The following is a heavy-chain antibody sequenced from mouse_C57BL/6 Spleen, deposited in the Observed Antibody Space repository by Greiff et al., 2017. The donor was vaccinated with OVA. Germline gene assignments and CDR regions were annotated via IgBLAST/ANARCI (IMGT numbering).Heavy chain of an antibody. CDR1: GFTFSSYA. CDR2: ISDGGSYT. D-gene: IGHD2-1*01. J-gene: IGHJ2*01. Sequence: EVMLVESGGGLVKPGGSLKLSCAASGFTFSSYAMSWVRQTPEKRLEWVATISDGGSYTYYPDNVKGRFTISRDNAKNNLYLQMSHLKSEDTAMYYCADGNFFDYWGQGTTLTVSS. CDR3: ADGNFFDY. V-gene: IGHV5-4*03.